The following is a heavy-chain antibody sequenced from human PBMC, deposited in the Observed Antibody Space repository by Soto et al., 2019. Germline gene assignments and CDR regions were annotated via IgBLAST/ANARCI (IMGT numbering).Heavy chain of an antibody. CDR2: ISSSSSYI. CDR1: GFTFSSYS. J-gene: IGHJ4*02. Sequence: PGGSLRLSCAASGFTFSSYSMNWVRQAPGKGLEWVSSISSSSSYIYYADSVKGRFTISRDNAKNTLYLQMNSLRAEDTAVYYCAKEAGGRPYRPTSFDDRGPGPWVALTS. V-gene: IGHV3-21*04. CDR3: AKEAGGRPYRPTSFDD. D-gene: IGHD1-26*01.